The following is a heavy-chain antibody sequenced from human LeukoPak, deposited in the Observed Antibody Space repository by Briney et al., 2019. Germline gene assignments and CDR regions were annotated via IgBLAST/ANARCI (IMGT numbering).Heavy chain of an antibody. J-gene: IGHJ5*02. D-gene: IGHD6-13*01. V-gene: IGHV4-39*07. Sequence: NTSETPSLTCTVSGGSISSSSYYWGWIRQPPGKGLEWIGSIYYSGSTYYNPSLKSRVTISVDTSKNQFSLKLSSVTAADTAVYYCARVKYRSSWYEGDWFDPWGQGTLVTASS. CDR2: IYYSGST. CDR3: ARVKYRSSWYEGDWFDP. CDR1: GGSISSSSYY.